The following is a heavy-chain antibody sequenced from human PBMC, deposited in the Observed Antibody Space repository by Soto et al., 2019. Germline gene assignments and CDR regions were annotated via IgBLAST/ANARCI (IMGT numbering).Heavy chain of an antibody. J-gene: IGHJ5*02. V-gene: IGHV3-23*01. Sequence: GVSLRLSCAPSRFSFTTYGMSWFRQATGKRLEWVSAISSTGLYTYLADSVKGRFTISRDNSKNTLYLQMNSLRVDDTAVYFCTKSWLFEKNWFDPWGKGTLVTVSS. D-gene: IGHD3-22*01. CDR2: ISSTGLYT. CDR3: TKSWLFEKNWFDP. CDR1: RFSFTTYG.